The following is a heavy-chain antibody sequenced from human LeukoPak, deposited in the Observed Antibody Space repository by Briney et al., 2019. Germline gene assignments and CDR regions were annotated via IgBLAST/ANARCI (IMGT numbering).Heavy chain of an antibody. D-gene: IGHD4-17*01. CDR3: ARGDTVTGYYYYGMDV. CDR1: GGSISSYY. Sequence: SETLSLTCTVSGGSISSYYWSWIRQHPEKGLEWIGYIYYSGSTNYNPSLKSRVTISVHTSKNQFSLKLSAVTAADTAVYYCARGDTVTGYYYYGMDVWGQGTTVTVSS. V-gene: IGHV4-59*01. J-gene: IGHJ6*02. CDR2: IYYSGST.